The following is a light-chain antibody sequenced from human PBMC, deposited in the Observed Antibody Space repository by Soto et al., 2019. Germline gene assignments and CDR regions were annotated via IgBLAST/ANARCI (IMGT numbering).Light chain of an antibody. CDR2: EAS. J-gene: IGKJ1*01. CDR3: QQYNSYSRWT. Sequence: EMRKTQYPSTLSASVGDRVTITCRASQSISSWLAWYQQKPGKAPKLLIYEASTLESGVPSRFSGSGSGTEFTLTISSLQSDDFATYYCQQYNSYSRWTFGQGTKVDIK. CDR1: QSISSW. V-gene: IGKV1-5*03.